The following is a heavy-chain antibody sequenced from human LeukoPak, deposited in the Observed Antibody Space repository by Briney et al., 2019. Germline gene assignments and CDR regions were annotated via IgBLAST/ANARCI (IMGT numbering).Heavy chain of an antibody. D-gene: IGHD2-2*02. CDR2: INPSGGGT. Sequence: ASVKVSCKASGYTFTSHYMHWVRQAPRQGLEWMGIINPSGGGTTYAQKFQGRVTMTRDTSISTAYMELSGLRSDDTAVYYCARGFRLSAIEDCFDPWGQGTLVTVSS. V-gene: IGHV1-46*01. CDR3: ARGFRLSAIEDCFDP. CDR1: GYTFTSHY. J-gene: IGHJ5*02.